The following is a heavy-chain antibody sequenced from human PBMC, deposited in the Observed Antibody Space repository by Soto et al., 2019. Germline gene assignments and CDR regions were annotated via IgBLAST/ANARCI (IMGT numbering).Heavy chain of an antibody. V-gene: IGHV3-21*01. CDR1: GFTFRSYS. J-gene: IGHJ4*02. CDR2: ISSSSSYI. Sequence: GGSLRLSYTASGFTFRSYSMNWVRQAPGKALQWVSSISSSSSYIYYADSVKGRFTISRDNAKNSLYLQMNSLRAEDTAVYYCARGPPVRSLPLLRYFVPADYWGQGTLVTVSS. D-gene: IGHD3-9*01. CDR3: ARGPPVRSLPLLRYFVPADY.